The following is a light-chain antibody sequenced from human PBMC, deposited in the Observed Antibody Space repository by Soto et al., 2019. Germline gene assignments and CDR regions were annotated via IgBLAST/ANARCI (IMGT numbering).Light chain of an antibody. CDR2: AAS. V-gene: IGKV1-6*01. CDR3: LQDYNYHWT. J-gene: IGKJ1*01. CDR1: QGIRND. Sequence: IQMTQSPSSLSASVGDRVTITGRASQGIRNDLGWYQQKPGKAPKLLIYAASSLQSGVPSRFSGTGCCRYLTLAISSLQPEDFATYYCLQDYNYHWTVGQGTNVDIK.